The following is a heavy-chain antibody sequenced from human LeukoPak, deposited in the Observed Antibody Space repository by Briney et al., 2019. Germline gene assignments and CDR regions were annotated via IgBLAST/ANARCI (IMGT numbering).Heavy chain of an antibody. J-gene: IGHJ4*02. V-gene: IGHV1-69*13. Sequence: SVKVSCKTPGGTFSSYAISWVRQAPGQGLEWMGGIIPIFGTANYAQKFQGRVTITADESTSTAYMELSSLRSEDTAVYYCARDDYDYVWGSYRETYYFDYWGQGTLVTVSS. CDR2: IIPIFGTA. D-gene: IGHD3-16*02. CDR1: GGTFSSYA. CDR3: ARDDYDYVWGSYRETYYFDY.